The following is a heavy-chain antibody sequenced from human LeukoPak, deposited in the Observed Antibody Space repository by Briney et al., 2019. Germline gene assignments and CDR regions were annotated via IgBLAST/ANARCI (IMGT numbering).Heavy chain of an antibody. CDR2: INSADNVE. V-gene: IGHV3-48*03. CDR3: ARDTVNGPFVISLDL. J-gene: IGHJ5*02. Sequence: GGSLRLSCAASGFSLRSSEMNWVRQAPGKGPEWVAHINSADNVEYSTDSVRGRFTMSRDNAKDLLYLQMNSLRDEDTAVYYCARDTVNGPFVISLDLWGQGVLVTVSS. CDR1: GFSLRSSE. D-gene: IGHD2-8*01.